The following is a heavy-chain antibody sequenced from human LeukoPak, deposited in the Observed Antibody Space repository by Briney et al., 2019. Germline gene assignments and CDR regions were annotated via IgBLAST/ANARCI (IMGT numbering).Heavy chain of an antibody. CDR3: ARDYGYTPDY. Sequence: GGSLRLSCAASGFTFSTYGMHWVRQAPGKGLEWVAVIWYDGSEKHYADSVKGRFTISRDDSKNTVYLQMNSLRAEDTAIYYCARDYGYTPDYWGQGTLVAVSS. V-gene: IGHV3-33*01. CDR1: GFTFSTYG. D-gene: IGHD6-13*01. CDR2: IWYDGSEK. J-gene: IGHJ4*02.